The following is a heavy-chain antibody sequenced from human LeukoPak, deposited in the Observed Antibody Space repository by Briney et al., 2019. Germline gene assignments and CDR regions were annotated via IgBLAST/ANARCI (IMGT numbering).Heavy chain of an antibody. CDR3: ARRDIDAFDI. V-gene: IGHV4-61*01. CDR2: IYYSGST. CDR1: GGSVSSGSYY. Sequence: PSETLSLTCTVSGGSVSSGSYYWSWIRQPPGKGLEWIGYIYYSGSTNYNPSLKSRVTISVDTSKNQFSLKLSSVTAADTAVYDCARRDIDAFDIWGQGTMVTVSS. J-gene: IGHJ3*02.